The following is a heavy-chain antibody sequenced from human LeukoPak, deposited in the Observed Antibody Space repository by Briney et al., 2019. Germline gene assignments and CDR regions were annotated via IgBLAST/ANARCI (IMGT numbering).Heavy chain of an antibody. CDR1: GFTFSSYS. CDR3: ARAHCSSSSCYLVYYYYGMDV. CDR2: ISSSSSTI. Sequence: GGSLRLSCAASGFTFSSYSMNWVRQAPGKGLEWVSYISSSSSTIYYADSVKGRFTISRDNAKNSLYLQMNSLRAEDTAVYYCARAHCSSSSCYLVYYYYGMDVWGQGTTVTVSS. J-gene: IGHJ6*02. D-gene: IGHD2-2*01. V-gene: IGHV3-48*04.